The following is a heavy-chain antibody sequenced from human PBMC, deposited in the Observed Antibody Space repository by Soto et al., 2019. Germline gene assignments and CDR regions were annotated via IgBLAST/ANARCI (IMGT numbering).Heavy chain of an antibody. D-gene: IGHD2-2*01. Sequence: SETLSLTCTVSGGSISSYYWSWIRQPPGKGLEWIGYIYYSGSTNYNPSLKSRVTISVDTSKNQFSLKLSSVTAADTAVYYCARVDCSSTSCYGGVGTYYYYYMDVWGKGTTVTVSS. J-gene: IGHJ6*03. CDR1: GGSISSYY. CDR3: ARVDCSSTSCYGGVGTYYYYYMDV. CDR2: IYYSGST. V-gene: IGHV4-59*01.